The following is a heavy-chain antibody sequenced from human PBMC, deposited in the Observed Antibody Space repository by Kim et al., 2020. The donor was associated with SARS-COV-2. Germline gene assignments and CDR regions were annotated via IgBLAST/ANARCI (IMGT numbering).Heavy chain of an antibody. CDR1: GFTFSNAW. V-gene: IGHV3-15*01. Sequence: GGSLRLSCAASGFTFSNAWMSWVRQAPGKGLEWVGRIKSKTDGGTTDYAAPVKGRFTISRDDSKNTLYLQMNSLKTEDTAVYYCTTEFRAAGTGLNWFDPWGQGTLVTVSS. J-gene: IGHJ5*02. CDR2: IKSKTDGGTT. D-gene: IGHD6-13*01. CDR3: TTEFRAAGTGLNWFDP.